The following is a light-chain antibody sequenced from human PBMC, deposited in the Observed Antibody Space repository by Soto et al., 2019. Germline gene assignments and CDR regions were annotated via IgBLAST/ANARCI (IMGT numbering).Light chain of an antibody. Sequence: ESVLTQSPGTLSLSPGERATLSCRASQSVTSSFLAWYQQKPGQAPRLLIYSASHRATGIPDRFSGSESGTDFTLTISRLEPEDFAVYYCQQYGDSRWTFGQGTKVDI. CDR1: QSVTSSF. V-gene: IGKV3-20*01. J-gene: IGKJ1*01. CDR2: SAS. CDR3: QQYGDSRWT.